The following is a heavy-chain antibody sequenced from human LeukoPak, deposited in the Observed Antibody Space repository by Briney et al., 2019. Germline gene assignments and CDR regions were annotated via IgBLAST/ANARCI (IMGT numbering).Heavy chain of an antibody. J-gene: IGHJ5*02. CDR1: GGSISSGDYY. CDR3: ARDRRKVVPAAGFSWFDP. Sequence: PSQTLSLTCTVSGGSISSGDYYWSWIRQPPGKGLEWIGYIYYSGSTYYNPSLKSRVTISVDTSKNQFSLKLSSVTAADTAVYYCARDRRKVVPAAGFSWFDPWGQGTLVTVSS. CDR2: IYYSGST. D-gene: IGHD2-2*01. V-gene: IGHV4-30-4*01.